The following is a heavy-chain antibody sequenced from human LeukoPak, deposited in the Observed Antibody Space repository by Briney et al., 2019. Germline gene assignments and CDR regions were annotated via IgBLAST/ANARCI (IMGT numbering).Heavy chain of an antibody. CDR2: IDGGGGDT. V-gene: IGHV3-23*01. Sequence: GGSLRLSCAASGFMFKNYGMSRVRQVPGQGLEWVSAIDGGGGDTHYADSVKGRFTISRDNSKNTLYLQMNSPRVEDTAVYYCVRTTYSSSSRGAFDVWGQGTMLTVSS. J-gene: IGHJ3*01. D-gene: IGHD6-6*01. CDR3: VRTTYSSSSRGAFDV. CDR1: GFMFKNYG.